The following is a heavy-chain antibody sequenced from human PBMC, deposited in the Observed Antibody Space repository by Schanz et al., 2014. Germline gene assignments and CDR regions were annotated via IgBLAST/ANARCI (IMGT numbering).Heavy chain of an antibody. CDR3: ARGLVRYFAY. CDR1: GGTFVTFF. V-gene: IGHV1-69*04. J-gene: IGHJ4*02. D-gene: IGHD2-8*02. Sequence: QVHLVQSGAEVKEPGSSVKVSCKPSGGTFVTFFFTWVRQAPGQGPQWMGRISPLLGVANYAQEFQGRLTITADTSTSTAYMELSRLRSDDTAVYYCARGLVRYFAYWGQGTLVTVSS. CDR2: ISPLLGVA.